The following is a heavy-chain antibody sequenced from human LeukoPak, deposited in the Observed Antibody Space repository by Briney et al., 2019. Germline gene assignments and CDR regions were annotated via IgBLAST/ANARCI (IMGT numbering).Heavy chain of an antibody. Sequence: GRSLRLSCAASGFTFSTYVMHWVRQAPGKGLEWVALMSNDGSIEFYADSVKGRFTLSRDNSKNTLYLQMSSLRADDTAVYFCARDLRYYYGSGSYYGPFEYWGQGTLVTVSS. J-gene: IGHJ4*02. CDR2: MSNDGSIE. V-gene: IGHV3-30*03. D-gene: IGHD3-10*01. CDR1: GFTFSTYV. CDR3: ARDLRYYYGSGSYYGPFEY.